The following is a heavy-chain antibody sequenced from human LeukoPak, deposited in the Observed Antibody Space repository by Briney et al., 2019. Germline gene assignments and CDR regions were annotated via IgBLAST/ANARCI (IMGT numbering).Heavy chain of an antibody. V-gene: IGHV3-21*01. CDR1: GFTFSSYS. CDR2: ISSSSSYI. J-gene: IGHJ6*02. D-gene: IGHD3-10*01. CDR3: ARVLRVSGSEGMDI. Sequence: PGGSLRLSCAASGFTFSSYSMNWVRQAPGKGLEWVSSISSSSSYIYYADSVKGRFTISRDNAKNSLYLQMNSLRAEDTAVYYCARVLRVSGSEGMDIWGQGTTVTVSS.